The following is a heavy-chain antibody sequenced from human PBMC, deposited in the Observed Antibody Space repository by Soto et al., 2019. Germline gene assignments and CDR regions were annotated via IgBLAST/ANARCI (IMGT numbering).Heavy chain of an antibody. J-gene: IGHJ4*02. V-gene: IGHV3-33*01. CDR2: IWYDGSNK. Sequence: ESGGGVVQPGRSLRLSCAASGFTFSSYGMHWVRQAPGKGLEWVAVIWYDGSNKYYADSVKGRFTISRDNSKNTLYLQMNSLRAEDTAVYYCARDEAARPMDYWGQGTLVTVSS. CDR3: ARDEAARPMDY. CDR1: GFTFSSYG. D-gene: IGHD6-6*01.